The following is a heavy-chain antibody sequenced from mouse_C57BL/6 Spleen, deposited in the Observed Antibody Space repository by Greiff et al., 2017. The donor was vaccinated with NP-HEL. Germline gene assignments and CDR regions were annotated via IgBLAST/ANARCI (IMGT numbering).Heavy chain of an antibody. CDR3: ARSEPYGNYPFAY. Sequence: QVQLQQSGPELVKPGASVKISCKASGYAFSSSWMNWVKQRPGKGLEWIGRIYPGDGDTNYNGKFKGKATLTADKSSSTAYMQLSSLTSEDSAVYFCARSEPYGNYPFAYWGQGTLVTVSA. CDR2: IYPGDGDT. J-gene: IGHJ3*01. D-gene: IGHD2-1*01. CDR1: GYAFSSSW. V-gene: IGHV1-82*01.